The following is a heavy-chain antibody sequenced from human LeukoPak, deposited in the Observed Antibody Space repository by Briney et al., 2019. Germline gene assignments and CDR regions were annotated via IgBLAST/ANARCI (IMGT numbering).Heavy chain of an antibody. CDR1: GFTFSSYA. Sequence: GGSLRLSCAASGFTFSSYAMHWVRQAPGKGLEWVAVISYDVSNKYYADSVKGRFTISRDNSKNTLYLQMNSLRAEDTAVYYCARERGALGPFDYWGQGTLVTVSS. D-gene: IGHD3-3*02. CDR2: ISYDVSNK. CDR3: ARERGALGPFDY. J-gene: IGHJ4*02. V-gene: IGHV3-30-3*01.